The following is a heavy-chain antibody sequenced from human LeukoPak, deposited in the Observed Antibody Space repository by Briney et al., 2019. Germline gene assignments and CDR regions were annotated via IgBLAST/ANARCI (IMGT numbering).Heavy chain of an antibody. CDR1: GFTFSSYW. V-gene: IGHV3-7*01. Sequence: GGSLRLSCAASGFTFSSYWMSWVRQAPGKGLEWVANIKQDGSEKYYVDSVKGRFTISRDNAKNSPYLQMNSLRAEDTAVYYCARFVDTEYFDYWGQGTLVTVSS. CDR3: ARFVDTEYFDY. CDR2: IKQDGSEK. J-gene: IGHJ4*02. D-gene: IGHD5-18*01.